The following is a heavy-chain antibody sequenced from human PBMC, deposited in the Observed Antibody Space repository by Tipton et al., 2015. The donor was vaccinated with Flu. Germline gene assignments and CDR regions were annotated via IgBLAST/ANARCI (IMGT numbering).Heavy chain of an antibody. CDR3: ARLPGYCSGSTCSGYYTMDV. Sequence: TLSLTCAVSGYSIITDYYWGWIWQPPGKGLEWIGSISYSGNTYYNPSLKSRVTISIDTSKNQFSLKLNSLTAADTAVYYCARLPGYCSGSTCSGYYTMDVWGQGTTVTVSS. V-gene: IGHV4-38-2*01. D-gene: IGHD2-15*01. J-gene: IGHJ6*02. CDR1: GYSIITDYY. CDR2: ISYSGNT.